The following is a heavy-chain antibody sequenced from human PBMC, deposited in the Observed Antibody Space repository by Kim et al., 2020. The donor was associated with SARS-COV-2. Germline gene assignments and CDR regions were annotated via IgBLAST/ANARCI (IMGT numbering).Heavy chain of an antibody. CDR1: GGSFRGYY. V-gene: IGHV4-34*01. CDR3: ARGGIDSATGGYFDY. D-gene: IGHD2-8*02. CDR2: VSHSGST. Sequence: SETLSLTCAVYGGSFRGYYWSWIRQPPGKGLEWIGEVSHSGSTNYNPSLKSRVTISADTSKNQLSLKLSSVTAADTAVYYCARGGIDSATGGYFDYWGRGTLVTVSS. J-gene: IGHJ4*02.